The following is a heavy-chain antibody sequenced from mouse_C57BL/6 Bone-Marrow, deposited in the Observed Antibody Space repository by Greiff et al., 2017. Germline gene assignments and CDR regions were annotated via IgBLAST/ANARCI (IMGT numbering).Heavy chain of an antibody. J-gene: IGHJ3*01. Sequence: QVQLQQPGAELVKPGASVKMSCKASGYTFTSYWITWVKQRPGQGLEWIGDIYPGSGSTNYNEKFKSKATLTVDTSSSTAYMQLSSLTSEDSAVYYGARRGLYYSGFAYWGQGTLVTVAA. CDR3: ARRGLYYSGFAY. CDR2: IYPGSGST. CDR1: GYTFTSYW. V-gene: IGHV1-55*01. D-gene: IGHD1-1*01.